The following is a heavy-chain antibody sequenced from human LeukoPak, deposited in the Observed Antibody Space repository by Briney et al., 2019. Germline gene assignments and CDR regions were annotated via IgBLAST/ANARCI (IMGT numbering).Heavy chain of an antibody. V-gene: IGHV4-34*01. CDR3: ARARYSSSWSAHWFDP. D-gene: IGHD6-13*01. Sequence: SETLSLTCAVYGGSFSGYYWSWIRQPPGKGLEWNGEINHSGSTNYNPSLKSRVTISVDTSKNQFSLKLSSVTAADTAVYYCARARYSSSWSAHWFDPWGQGTLVTVSS. CDR1: GGSFSGYY. CDR2: INHSGST. J-gene: IGHJ5*02.